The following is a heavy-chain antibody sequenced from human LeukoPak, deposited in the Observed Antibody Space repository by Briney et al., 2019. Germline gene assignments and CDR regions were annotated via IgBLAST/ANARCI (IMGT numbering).Heavy chain of an antibody. V-gene: IGHV3-23*01. CDR3: ARDPNGDYIGAFDF. J-gene: IGHJ3*01. CDR1: GFTFSNYA. D-gene: IGHD4-17*01. Sequence: GGSLRLSCAASGFTFSNYALIWVRQGPVKGLEWVSAIRGSGLTTFYADSVKGRFTISRDNSKNTLYLQMNSLRAEDTAVYYCARDPNGDYIGAFDFWSQGTKVTVSS. CDR2: IRGSGLTT.